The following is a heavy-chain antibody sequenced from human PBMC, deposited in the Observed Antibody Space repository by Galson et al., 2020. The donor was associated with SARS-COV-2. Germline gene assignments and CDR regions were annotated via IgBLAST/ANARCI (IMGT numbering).Heavy chain of an antibody. CDR1: GYTLTELS. CDR3: ATGYSFSGWYSIDY. J-gene: IGHJ4*02. V-gene: IGHV1-24*01. Sequence: ASVKVSCKVSGYTLTELSMHWVRQAPGKGLEWMGGFDPEDGETIHAQKFQGRVTMTEDTSTDTAYMELSSLRSEDTAVYYCATGYSFSGWYSIDYWGQGTLVTVSS. D-gene: IGHD6-19*01. CDR2: FDPEDGET.